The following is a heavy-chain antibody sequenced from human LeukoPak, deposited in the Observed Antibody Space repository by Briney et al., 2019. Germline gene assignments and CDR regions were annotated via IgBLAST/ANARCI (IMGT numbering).Heavy chain of an antibody. Sequence: ASVTVSCTASVYTFTGYYMHWVRQAPGQGLEWMGWINPNSGGTNYAQKFQGRVTMTRDTSIRTAYMELSRLRSDDTAVYYCASQTRGPDAFDIWGQGTMVTVSS. V-gene: IGHV1-2*02. CDR3: ASQTRGPDAFDI. CDR1: VYTFTGYY. CDR2: INPNSGGT. J-gene: IGHJ3*02.